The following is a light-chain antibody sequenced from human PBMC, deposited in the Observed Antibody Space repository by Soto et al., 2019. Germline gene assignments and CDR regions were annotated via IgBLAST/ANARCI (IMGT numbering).Light chain of an antibody. Sequence: QSALTQPASVSGSPGQSITISCTGTSSDVGGYNYVSCYQQHPGKAPKLMIYEVSNRPSGVSNRFSGSKSGNTASLTISGLQAEDEAYYYCSSYTSSSTLEGVFGTGTKDTGL. V-gene: IGLV2-14*01. CDR2: EVS. CDR1: SSDVGGYNY. J-gene: IGLJ1*01. CDR3: SSYTSSSTLEGV.